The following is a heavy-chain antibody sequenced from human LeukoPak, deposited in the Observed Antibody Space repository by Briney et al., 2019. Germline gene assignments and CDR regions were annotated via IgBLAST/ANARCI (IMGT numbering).Heavy chain of an antibody. J-gene: IGHJ4*02. V-gene: IGHV1-8*03. D-gene: IGHD2-8*01. CDR2: VNPRSGNA. CDR3: ARGVPLGYCTYGVCYPPYYFDY. Sequence: GASVKVSCKASGYTFINYNSNWVRQATGQGLEWMGWVNPRSGNAGYLQKFQGRLTITRDSSIDTAYMDLSSLSSEDTAVYYCARGVPLGYCTYGVCYPPYYFDYWGQGTLVTASS. CDR1: GYTFINYN.